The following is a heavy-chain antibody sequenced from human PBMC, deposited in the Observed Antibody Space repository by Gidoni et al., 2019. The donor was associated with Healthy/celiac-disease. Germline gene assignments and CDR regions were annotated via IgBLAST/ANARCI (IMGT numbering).Heavy chain of an antibody. Sequence: QVQLVQSGAEVKKPGASVKVSRRASGYTFTIYVTSCVRQAPGQRLECMGWLSSYNVNKDYAKKLLGRVTMTKDTSPSTAYMELRSLRSDDTAVYYCARDNHYYVSSGYSYGPLDYWGQGNLVTVSS. CDR2: LSSYNVNK. V-gene: IGHV1-18*01. J-gene: IGHJ4*02. D-gene: IGHD3-22*01. CDR3: ARDNHYYVSSGYSYGPLDY. CDR1: GYTFTIYV.